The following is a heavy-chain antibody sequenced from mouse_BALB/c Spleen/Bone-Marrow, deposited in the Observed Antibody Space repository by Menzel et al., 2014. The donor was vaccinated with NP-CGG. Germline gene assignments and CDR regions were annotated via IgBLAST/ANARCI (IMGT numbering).Heavy chain of an antibody. CDR2: IYPGDTDT. CDR3: ASRGDYSYAMDY. CDR1: GYAFSNYW. J-gene: IGHJ4*01. D-gene: IGHD1-1*01. V-gene: IGHV1-80*01. Sequence: QVQLQQSGAELVRPGSSVKISCKASGYAFSNYWMNWVKQRPGQGLEWIGQIYPGDTDTHYNGKFKGKATLTADKSSSTAYMQLSSLPSEDSAVYFCASRGDYSYAMDYWGQGTSVTVSS.